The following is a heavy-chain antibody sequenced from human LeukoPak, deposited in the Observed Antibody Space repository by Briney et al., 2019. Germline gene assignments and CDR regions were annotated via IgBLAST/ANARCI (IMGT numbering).Heavy chain of an antibody. CDR2: IYTSGST. J-gene: IGHJ4*02. V-gene: IGHV4-4*07. CDR1: GGSISSYY. CDR3: ARDLRMYYYGSGSYFDY. D-gene: IGHD3-10*01. Sequence: SETLSLTCTVSGGSISSYYWSWIRQPAGKGLEWIGRIYTSGSTNYNPSLKSRVTMSVDTSKNQFSLKLSSVTAADTAVYYCARDLRMYYYGSGSYFDYWGQGTLVTASS.